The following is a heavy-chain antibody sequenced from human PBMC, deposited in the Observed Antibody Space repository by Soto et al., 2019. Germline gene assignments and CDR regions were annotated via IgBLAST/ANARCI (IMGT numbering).Heavy chain of an antibody. D-gene: IGHD2-15*01. CDR1: GFSFSNYA. CDR2: ILYGDGTT. CDR3: VKDWTGKDCRGGGCLAY. V-gene: IGHV3-23*01. J-gene: IGHJ4*02. Sequence: EVQLLESGGGLVQPGGSLRLSCAASGFSFSNYAMTWVRQAPGKGLEWVSSILYGDGTTYYPDSVKGRFTISRDDSKNTVSLQMNSLRGEDTAVYYCVKDWTGKDCRGGGCLAYWGPGTLVAVSS.